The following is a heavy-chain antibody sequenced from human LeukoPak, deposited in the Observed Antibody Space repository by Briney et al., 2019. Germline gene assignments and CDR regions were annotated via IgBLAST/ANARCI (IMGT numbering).Heavy chain of an antibody. V-gene: IGHV4-4*07. J-gene: IGHJ3*02. Sequence: SETLSLTCTVSGGSISSYYWSWIRQPAGKGLEWIGRIYTSGSTNYNPSLKSRVTISVDTSKNQFSLKLSSVTAADTAVYYCARLRGSYGGDAFDIWGQGTVVTVSS. CDR3: ARLRGSYGGDAFDI. CDR2: IYTSGST. CDR1: GGSISSYY. D-gene: IGHD1-26*01.